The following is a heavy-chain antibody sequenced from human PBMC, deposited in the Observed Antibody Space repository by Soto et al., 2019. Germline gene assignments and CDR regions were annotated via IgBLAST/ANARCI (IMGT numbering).Heavy chain of an antibody. V-gene: IGHV1-46*01. CDR2: INPSGGST. J-gene: IGHJ4*02. CDR3: ARMYSSGWPDY. Sequence: ASVKVACKASGYTFTSYYMHWVRQAPGQGLEWMGIINPSGGSTSYAQKFQGRVTMTRDTSTSTVYMELSSLRSEDTAVYYCARMYSSGWPDYWGQGTLVTVSS. CDR1: GYTFTSYY. D-gene: IGHD6-19*01.